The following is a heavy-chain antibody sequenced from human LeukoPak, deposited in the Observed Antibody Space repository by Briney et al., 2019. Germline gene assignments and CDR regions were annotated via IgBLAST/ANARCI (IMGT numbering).Heavy chain of an antibody. V-gene: IGHV3-21*01. D-gene: IGHD1-14*01. CDR2: ISRSGRDI. J-gene: IGHJ3*02. CDR3: AKGEEPIQRNDAPDI. Sequence: GGSLRLSCAASGFTFGTYAMNWVRQAPGKGLEWVSSISRSGRDIYYADFVSRRFTISRDNARDSLYLQMNSLRVDDTAVYYWAKGEEPIQRNDAPDIWGQGTMVTVSS. CDR1: GFTFGTYA.